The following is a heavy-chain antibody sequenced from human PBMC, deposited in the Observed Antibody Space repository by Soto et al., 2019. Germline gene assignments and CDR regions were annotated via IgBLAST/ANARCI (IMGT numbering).Heavy chain of an antibody. CDR2: IFVSSTTI. V-gene: IGHV3-48*04. D-gene: IGHD3-9*01. CDR1: GFTFSSYS. J-gene: IGHJ4*02. CDR3: ARDRDWAFDY. Sequence: EVQLVESGGGLVQPGGSLRLSCVASGFTFSSYSMVWVRQAPGKGLEWISYIFVSSTTIYYAVSVKGRFTVSRDNAQNSLFLLMNSLRAEDTAVYYCARDRDWAFDYWGRGTLVTVSS.